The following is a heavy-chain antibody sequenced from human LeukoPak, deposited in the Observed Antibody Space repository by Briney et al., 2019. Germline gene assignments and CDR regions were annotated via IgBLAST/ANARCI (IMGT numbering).Heavy chain of an antibody. J-gene: IGHJ6*04. D-gene: IGHD3-16*01. V-gene: IGHV3-48*03. CDR2: ISSSGSTI. Sequence: GGSLRLSCAASGFTFSSYEMNWVRQAPGKGLEWVSDISSSGSTIYYADSVKGRFTISRDNAKNSLYLQMNSLRVDDTAVYYCAREGGGVRPYYYYNSMDVWGKGTTVTVSS. CDR3: AREGGGVRPYYYYNSMDV. CDR1: GFTFSSYE.